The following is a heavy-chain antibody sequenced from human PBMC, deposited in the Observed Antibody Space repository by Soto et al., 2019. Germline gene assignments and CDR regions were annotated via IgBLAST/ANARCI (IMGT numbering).Heavy chain of an antibody. CDR3: TRDIGGKGAY. CDR2: IDEYGNTI. D-gene: IGHD3-10*01. CDR1: GFTFSSYW. J-gene: IGHJ4*02. Sequence: TGGSLRLSCATSGFTFSSYWMHWVRQVPGKGLLWVSRIDEYGNTINYADSVRGRFTISRDNARNTLYLEMNSLGAEDTALYYCTRDIGGKGAYWGPGTLVTVSS. V-gene: IGHV3-74*01.